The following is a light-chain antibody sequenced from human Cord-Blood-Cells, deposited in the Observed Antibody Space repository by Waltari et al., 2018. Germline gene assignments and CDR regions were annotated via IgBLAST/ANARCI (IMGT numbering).Light chain of an antibody. CDR2: DVS. CDR3: SSYTSSSTGV. CDR1: SRDVGGINY. V-gene: IGLV2-14*03. J-gene: IGLJ1*01. Sequence: PALTHPASVSGSPGQSITISSTGTSRDVGGINYVSWYHQHQGKAPKLMIYDVSNRPSGVSNRFSGSKAGNTASLTISGLQAEDEADYYCSSYTSSSTGVFGTGTKVTVL.